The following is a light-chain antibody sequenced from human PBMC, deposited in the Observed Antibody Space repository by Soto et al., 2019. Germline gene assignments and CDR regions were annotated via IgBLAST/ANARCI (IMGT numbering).Light chain of an antibody. V-gene: IGKV3-15*01. J-gene: IGKJ1*01. Sequence: DIVMTQSPATLSVSPRERATLSCRASQSVSTNLAWYQQKPGQAPRLLILGATTRATGIPVRFSGSGSGRQFTLIIISLHSEDRAVYYCHHYNDGPGGTFGQGTKVEFK. CDR1: QSVSTN. CDR2: GAT. CDR3: HHYNDGPGGT.